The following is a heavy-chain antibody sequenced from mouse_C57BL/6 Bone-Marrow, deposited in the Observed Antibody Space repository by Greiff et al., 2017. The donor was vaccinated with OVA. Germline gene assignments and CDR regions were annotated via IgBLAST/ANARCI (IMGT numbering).Heavy chain of an antibody. CDR2: ISDGGSYT. D-gene: IGHD2-5*01. J-gene: IGHJ1*03. CDR3: ARDDYSNFHWYCDV. Sequence: EVKLMESGGGLVKPGGSLKLSCAASGFTFSSYAMSWVRQTPEKRLEWVATISDGGSYTYYPDNVTGRFTISRDNAKNNLYLQMSHLKSEDTAMYYCARDDYSNFHWYCDVWGTGTTVTVSS. CDR1: GFTFSSYA. V-gene: IGHV5-4*01.